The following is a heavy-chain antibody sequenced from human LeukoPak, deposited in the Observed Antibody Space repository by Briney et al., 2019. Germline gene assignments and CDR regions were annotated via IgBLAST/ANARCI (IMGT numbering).Heavy chain of an antibody. D-gene: IGHD1-26*01. Sequence: PSETLSLTCTVSGGSISSSSYYWGWIRQPPGKGREWIGRIYYSGSTYYNPSVKSRVTTSVSTSKNQFSLKLSAVTAADTAVYYCARSTVGATDYWGQGTLVTVSS. V-gene: IGHV4-39*01. J-gene: IGHJ4*02. CDR1: GGSISSSSYY. CDR3: ARSTVGATDY. CDR2: IYYSGST.